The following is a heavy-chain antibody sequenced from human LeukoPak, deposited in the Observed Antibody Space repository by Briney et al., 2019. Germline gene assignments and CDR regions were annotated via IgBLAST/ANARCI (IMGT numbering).Heavy chain of an antibody. CDR2: IYYSGST. CDR1: GGSVTSYY. CDR3: ARDQLLTFDY. J-gene: IGHJ4*02. D-gene: IGHD2-2*01. Sequence: SETLSLTCTVSGGSVTSYYWSWIRQPPGKGLEWIGYIYYSGSTYYNPSLKSRVTISVDTSKNQFSLKLSSVTAADTAVYYCARDQLLTFDYWGQGTLVTVSS. V-gene: IGHV4-59*02.